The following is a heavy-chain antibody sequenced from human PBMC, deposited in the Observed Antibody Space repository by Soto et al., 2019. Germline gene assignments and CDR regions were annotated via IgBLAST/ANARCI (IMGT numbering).Heavy chain of an antibody. J-gene: IGHJ6*02. V-gene: IGHV3-23*01. CDR2: ISGSGGST. Sequence: EVQLLESGGGLVQPGGSLRLSCAASGFTFSSYAMSWVRQAPGKGLEWVSAISGSGGSTYYADSVKGRFTISRDNSKNTLYLQMNSLRAEDTTVYYCAKGSVTAIHHYYYYYGMDVWGQGTTVTVSS. CDR3: AKGSVTAIHHYYYYYGMDV. CDR1: GFTFSSYA. D-gene: IGHD2-21*02.